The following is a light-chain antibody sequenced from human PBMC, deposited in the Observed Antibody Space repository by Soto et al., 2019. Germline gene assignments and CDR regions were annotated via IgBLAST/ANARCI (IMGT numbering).Light chain of an antibody. V-gene: IGKV3-20*01. CDR1: QSVGSNY. Sequence: EIVLTQSPGTLSLSPGERATLSCRASQSVGSNYLAWYQQRPGQAPRLLIYDASSRATGIPDRFSGSGSGTDFTLTIGRLETEDFAVYYCQQYGSSAGTFGQGTKVDIK. J-gene: IGKJ1*01. CDR3: QQYGSSAGT. CDR2: DAS.